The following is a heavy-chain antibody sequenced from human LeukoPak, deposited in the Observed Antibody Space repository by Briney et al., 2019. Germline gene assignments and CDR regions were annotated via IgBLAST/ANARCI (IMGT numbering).Heavy chain of an antibody. CDR2: INPSGGST. CDR1: GYTFTSYY. V-gene: IGHV1-46*01. J-gene: IGHJ5*02. Sequence: GASVKVSCKASGYTFTSYYMHWVRQAPRQGLEWMGIINPSGGSTSYAQKFQGRVTMTRDTSTSTVYMELSSLRSEDTAVYYCARGIAVAGPRLNNWFDPWGQGTLVTVSS. CDR3: ARGIAVAGPRLNNWFDP. D-gene: IGHD6-19*01.